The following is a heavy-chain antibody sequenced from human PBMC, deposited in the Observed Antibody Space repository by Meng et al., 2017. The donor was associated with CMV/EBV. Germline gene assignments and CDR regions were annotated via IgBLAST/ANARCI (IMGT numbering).Heavy chain of an antibody. D-gene: IGHD6-13*01. J-gene: IGHJ6*02. V-gene: IGHV4-34*01. CDR3: ARDRWVSSWGYYYGMDV. CDR2: INHSGST. Sequence: GSLRLSCAVYGGSFSGYYWSWIRQPPGKGLEWIGEINHSGSTNYNPSLKSRVTISVDTSKNQFSLKPSSVTAADTAVYYCARDRWVSSWGYYYGMDVWGQGTTVTVSS. CDR1: GGSFSGYY.